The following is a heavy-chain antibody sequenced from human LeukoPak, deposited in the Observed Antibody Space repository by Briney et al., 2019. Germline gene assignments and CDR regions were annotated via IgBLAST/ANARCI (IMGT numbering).Heavy chain of an antibody. V-gene: IGHV1-8*01. J-gene: IGHJ6*03. CDR3: ARGTYYYYYMDV. CDR2: MNPNSGNT. Sequence: ASVKVSCKVSGYTLTELSMHWVRQATGQGLEWMGWMNPNSGNTGYAQKFQGRVTMTRNTSISTAYMELSSLRSEDTAVYYCARGTYYYYYMDVWGKGTTVTVSS. CDR1: GYTLTELS.